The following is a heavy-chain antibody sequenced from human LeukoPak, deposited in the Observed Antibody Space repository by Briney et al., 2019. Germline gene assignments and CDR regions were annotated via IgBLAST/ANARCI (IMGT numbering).Heavy chain of an antibody. D-gene: IGHD3-3*01. CDR3: ARGSEWSSGVSDY. CDR1: GFTFSNCG. J-gene: IGHJ4*02. Sequence: GGSLRLSCAASGFTFSNCGMNWVRQAPGKGLEWVSSISGSSSHIYYADSVKGRFTISRDNAKKSLYLQMNSLRAEDTAVYYCARGSEWSSGVSDYWGQGTLVTVSS. V-gene: IGHV3-21*01. CDR2: ISGSSSHI.